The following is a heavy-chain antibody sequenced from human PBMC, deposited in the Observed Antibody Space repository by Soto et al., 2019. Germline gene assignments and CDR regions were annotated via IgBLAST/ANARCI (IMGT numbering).Heavy chain of an antibody. CDR2: IDPSDSYT. V-gene: IGHV5-10-1*01. CDR1: GYSFTSYW. CDR3: ARRRRGDSSGYRYYYYGMDV. D-gene: IGHD3-22*01. J-gene: IGHJ6*02. Sequence: GESLKISCKGSGYSFTSYWISWVRQMPGKGLEWMGRIDPSDSYTNYSPSFQGHVTISADKSISTAYLQWSSLKASDTAMYYCARRRRGDSSGYRYYYYGMDVWGQGTTVTVSS.